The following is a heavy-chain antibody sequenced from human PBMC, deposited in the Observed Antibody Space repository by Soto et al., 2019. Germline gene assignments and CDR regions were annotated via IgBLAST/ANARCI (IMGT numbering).Heavy chain of an antibody. V-gene: IGHV3-23*01. CDR2: ISGSGGST. J-gene: IGHJ5*02. Sequence: GGSRRLSCAASGFTFSSYAMSWVRQAPGKGLEWVSAISGSGGSTYYADSVKGRFTISRDNSKNTLYLQMNSLRAEDTAVYYCAKDPAPLFCSSTSCYSWFDPWGQGTLVTVSS. CDR3: AKDPAPLFCSSTSCYSWFDP. CDR1: GFTFSSYA. D-gene: IGHD2-2*01.